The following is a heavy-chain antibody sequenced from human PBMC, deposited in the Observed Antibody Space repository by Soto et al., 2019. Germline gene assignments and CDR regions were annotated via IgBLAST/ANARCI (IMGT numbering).Heavy chain of an antibody. CDR3: ARGIAAADPYYFDY. Sequence: QVQLQESGPGLVKPSQTLSLTCTVSGGSISSGGYYWSWIRQHPGKGLEWIGYIYYSGSTYYNPSLKSRVNRSVDTSKNQFSLKLRSVTAADTAVYYCARGIAAADPYYFDYWGQGTLVTVSS. CDR1: GGSISSGGYY. D-gene: IGHD6-13*01. V-gene: IGHV4-31*03. J-gene: IGHJ4*02. CDR2: IYYSGST.